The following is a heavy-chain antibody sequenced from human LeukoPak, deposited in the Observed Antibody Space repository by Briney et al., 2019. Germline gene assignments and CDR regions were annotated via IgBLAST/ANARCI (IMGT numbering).Heavy chain of an antibody. CDR3: ARGGSGSYYSYYYYMDV. CDR1: GGTFSSYA. J-gene: IGHJ6*03. V-gene: IGHV1-69*01. CDR2: IIPIFGTA. D-gene: IGHD3-10*01. Sequence: GASVKVSCKASGGTFSSYAISWVRQAPGQGLEWMGGIIPIFGTANYAQKFQGRVTITADESTSTAYMELSSLRSEDTAVYYCARGGSGSYYSYYYYMDVWGKGTTVTVSS.